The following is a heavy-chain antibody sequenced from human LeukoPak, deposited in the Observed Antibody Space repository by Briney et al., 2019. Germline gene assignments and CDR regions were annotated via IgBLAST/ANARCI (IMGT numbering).Heavy chain of an antibody. CDR3: ARRVHRRSPNGSGGYFNSTPLDY. J-gene: IGHJ4*02. CDR2: INPNSGGT. Sequence: ASVKVSCRASGYTFTGYYMHWVRQAPGQGLEWMGWINPNSGGTNYAQRFQGRVTMTRDTSISTAYMKLSRLRSDDTAVYYCARRVHRRSPNGSGGYFNSTPLDYWGQGTLVTVSS. V-gene: IGHV1-2*02. D-gene: IGHD3-10*01. CDR1: GYTFTGYY.